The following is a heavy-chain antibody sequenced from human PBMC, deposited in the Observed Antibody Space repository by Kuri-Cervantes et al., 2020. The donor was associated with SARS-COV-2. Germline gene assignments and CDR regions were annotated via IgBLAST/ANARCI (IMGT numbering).Heavy chain of an antibody. V-gene: IGHV3-30-3*01. D-gene: IGHD4-11*01. CDR1: GFTFSSYA. Sequence: GGSLRLSCAASGFTFSSYAMHWVRQAPGKGLEWVAVISYDGSNKYYADSVKGRFTISRDNSKNTLYLQVNSLRAEDTAVYYCARLTVTTAIDGDYWGQGTLVTVSS. CDR3: ARLTVTTAIDGDY. CDR2: ISYDGSNK. J-gene: IGHJ4*02.